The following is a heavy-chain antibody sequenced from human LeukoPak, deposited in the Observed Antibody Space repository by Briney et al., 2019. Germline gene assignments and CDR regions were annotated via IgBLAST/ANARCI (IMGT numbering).Heavy chain of an antibody. CDR2: IYPGDSDT. V-gene: IGHV5-51*01. CDR1: GSIFTSYW. D-gene: IGHD5-24*01. CDR3: ARLVVRDGYNFDAFDI. Sequence: KSGASLKISCQGSGSIFTSYWIGWVRQLPGKGLEWMGIIYPGDSDTRYSPSFQGQVTISADKSISTAYLQWSSLKASDTAMYYCARLVVRDGYNFDAFDIWGQGTMVTVSS. J-gene: IGHJ3*02.